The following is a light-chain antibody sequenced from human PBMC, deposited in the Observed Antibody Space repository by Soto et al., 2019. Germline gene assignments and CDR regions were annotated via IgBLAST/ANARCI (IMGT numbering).Light chain of an antibody. J-gene: IGLJ3*02. V-gene: IGLV1-44*01. CDR3: TAWDDSLNAWL. CDR2: NDY. CDR1: SSNIEENS. Sequence: QSVLTQSPSVSGTPGQGVTISCSGSSSNIEENSVTWYQLLPGTAPKLLIYNDYERPSGVPDRFSGSKSGTSASLAMSGLQSDDDADYYCTAWDDSLNAWLFGGGTKVTVL.